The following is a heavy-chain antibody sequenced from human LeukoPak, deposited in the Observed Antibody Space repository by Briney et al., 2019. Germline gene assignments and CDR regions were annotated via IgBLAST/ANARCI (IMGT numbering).Heavy chain of an antibody. CDR3: AXXXXXXXXXXXXXX. V-gene: IGHV1-2*02. CDR2: LNPRTGDT. Sequence: GASVKVSCKASGYTFTGFYLHWVRQAPGHGLEWMGCLNPRTGDTNSAEKFRGSVSMTGDTSISTAYMEMSALTSDDTAVYYCAXXXXXXXXXXXXXXWGQGTLVTVSS. CDR1: GYTFTGFY. J-gene: IGHJ4*02.